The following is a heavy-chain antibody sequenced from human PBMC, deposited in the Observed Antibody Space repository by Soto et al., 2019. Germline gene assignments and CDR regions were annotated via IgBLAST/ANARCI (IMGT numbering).Heavy chain of an antibody. CDR1: VFTFSSYG. D-gene: IGHD4-17*01. CDR2: ISYDGSNK. V-gene: IGHV3-30*18. Sequence: GGSLRISCAAYVFTFSSYGMHWVRQAPGKGLEWVAVISYDGSNKYYADSVKGRFTISRDNSKNTLYLQMNSLRAEDTAVYYCAKDLGDYIHYGMDVWGQGTTVTVS. CDR3: AKDLGDYIHYGMDV. J-gene: IGHJ6*02.